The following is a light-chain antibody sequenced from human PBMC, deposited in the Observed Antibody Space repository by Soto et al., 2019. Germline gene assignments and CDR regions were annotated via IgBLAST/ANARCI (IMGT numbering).Light chain of an antibody. Sequence: EIVMTQSPATLSVSPGERATFSCRASQSVNSNLAWYQQKPGQAPRLLIYGASSRATGIPARFSGSGSGTEFTLTITSLQSEDFAVYYCQQYNSWPRTFGQGTKVEIK. CDR1: QSVNSN. J-gene: IGKJ1*01. CDR3: QQYNSWPRT. V-gene: IGKV3-15*01. CDR2: GAS.